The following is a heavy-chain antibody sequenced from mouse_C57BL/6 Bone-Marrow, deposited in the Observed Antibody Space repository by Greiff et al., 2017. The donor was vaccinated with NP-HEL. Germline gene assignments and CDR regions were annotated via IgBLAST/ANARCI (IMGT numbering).Heavy chain of an antibody. V-gene: IGHV1-58*01. CDR1: GYTFTSYG. D-gene: IGHD1-1*01. Sequence: VQLKQSGAELVRPGSSVKMSCKTSGYTFTSYGINWVKQRPGQGLEWIGYIYIGNGYTEYNEKFKGKATLTSDTSSSTAYMQLSSLTSEDSAIYVCARSYYGSSYEFAYWGQGTLVTVSA. CDR3: ARSYYGSSYEFAY. CDR2: IYIGNGYT. J-gene: IGHJ3*01.